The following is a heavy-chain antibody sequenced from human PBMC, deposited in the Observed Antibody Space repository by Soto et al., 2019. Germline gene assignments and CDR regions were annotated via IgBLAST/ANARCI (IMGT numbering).Heavy chain of an antibody. J-gene: IGHJ3*01. CDR1: GGTFNTDA. D-gene: IGHD2-15*01. Sequence: SVKVSCKASGGTFNTDAISWVRQAPGQGLEWMGGIIPYDGTANYAQKFQGRVTITADKSTSTAYMELRGLRSDDTAVYYCARLVVAVSVARTGAHYDALDVWGQGTRVTVSS. V-gene: IGHV1-69*06. CDR2: IIPYDGTA. CDR3: ARLVVAVSVARTGAHYDALDV.